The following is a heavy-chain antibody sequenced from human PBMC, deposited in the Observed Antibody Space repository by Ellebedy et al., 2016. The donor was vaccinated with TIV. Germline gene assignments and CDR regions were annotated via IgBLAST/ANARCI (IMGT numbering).Heavy chain of an antibody. CDR1: GFTFSSYA. J-gene: IGHJ4*02. V-gene: IGHV3-23*01. D-gene: IGHD6-19*01. Sequence: GESLKISXAASGFTFSSYAMSWVRQAPGKGLEWVSAISGSGGSTYYADSVKGRFTISRDNSKNTLYLQMNSLRAEDTAVYYCAKDPAIQQWLIEFDYWGQGTLVTVSS. CDR3: AKDPAIQQWLIEFDY. CDR2: ISGSGGST.